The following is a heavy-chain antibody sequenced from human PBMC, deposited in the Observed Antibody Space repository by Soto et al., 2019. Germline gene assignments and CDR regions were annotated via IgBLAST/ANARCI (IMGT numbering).Heavy chain of an antibody. V-gene: IGHV3-23*01. J-gene: IGHJ4*02. CDR2: ISGSDGGA. CDR1: ELSSSNHA. CDR3: ASGGLHGYTNGGLSYFHS. Sequence: EVHLLESGGGLVQPGGSLRLSYAASELSSSNHAMTWVRQAPGKGLEWVSGISGSDGGAYYADSVKGRFTISRDNSRSTLYLQMNSLRVEDTAVYYCASGGLHGYTNGGLSYFHSWGQGTLVTVSS. D-gene: IGHD5-18*01.